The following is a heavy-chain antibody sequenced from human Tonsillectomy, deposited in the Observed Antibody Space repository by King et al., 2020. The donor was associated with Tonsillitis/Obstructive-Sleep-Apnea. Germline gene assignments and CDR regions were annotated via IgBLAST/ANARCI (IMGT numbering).Heavy chain of an antibody. V-gene: IGHV3-33*05. CDR2: IEYDGSDK. J-gene: IGHJ4*02. Sequence: VQLVESGGGMVQPGRSLRLSCGGSGFSFSHYGIHWVRQAPGKGLEWVALIEYDGSDKYYGDSVKGRFTISRDNSKNTLFLQMDRLRVEDTAVYYCVRDKAEYSSSWRLKYWGQGTLVTVSS. CDR1: GFSFSHYG. CDR3: VRDKAEYSSSWRLKY. D-gene: IGHD6-6*01.